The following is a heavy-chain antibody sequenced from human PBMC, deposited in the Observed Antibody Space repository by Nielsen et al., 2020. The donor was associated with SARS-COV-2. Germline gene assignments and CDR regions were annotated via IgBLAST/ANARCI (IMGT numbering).Heavy chain of an antibody. CDR2: IATNTGNT. CDR1: GYTFTNYN. V-gene: IGHV1-18*01. CDR3: ARVSLGGEEYWTTSYYSFGY. J-gene: IGHJ4*02. Sequence: ASVKVSCKASGYTFTNYNIAWVRQAPGQGLEWMGWIATNTGNTNYAQNFQGRVTMATDTSTGIGYMELRNLKSDDTAVYFCARVSLGGEEYWTTSYYSFGYWGQGSLVTVSS. D-gene: IGHD2-8*01.